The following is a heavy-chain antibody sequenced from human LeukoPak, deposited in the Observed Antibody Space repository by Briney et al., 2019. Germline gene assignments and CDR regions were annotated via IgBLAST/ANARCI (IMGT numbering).Heavy chain of an antibody. CDR3: ARVRGSYYDGYFDY. Sequence: GGSLRLSCAASGFTFSDYYMSWLRQAPGKGLEWVSYISSSGSTIYYADSVKGRFTISRDNAKNSLYLQMNSLRAEDTAAYYCARVRGSYYDGYFDYWGQGTLVTVSS. CDR2: ISSSGSTI. CDR1: GFTFSDYY. V-gene: IGHV3-11*04. D-gene: IGHD1-26*01. J-gene: IGHJ4*02.